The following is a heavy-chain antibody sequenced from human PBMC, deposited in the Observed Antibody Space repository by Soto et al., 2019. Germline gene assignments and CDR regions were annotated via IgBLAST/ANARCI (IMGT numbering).Heavy chain of an antibody. Sequence: SETLSLTCAVSGGSISSGGYYWSWIRQPAGKGLEWIGRIYTSGSTNYNPSLKSRVTMSVDTSKNQFSLKLSSVTAADTAVYYCARQLYGGSPTSFDYWGQGTLVTVSS. D-gene: IGHD2-15*01. CDR1: GGSISSGGYY. CDR2: IYTSGST. J-gene: IGHJ4*02. V-gene: IGHV4-61*02. CDR3: ARQLYGGSPTSFDY.